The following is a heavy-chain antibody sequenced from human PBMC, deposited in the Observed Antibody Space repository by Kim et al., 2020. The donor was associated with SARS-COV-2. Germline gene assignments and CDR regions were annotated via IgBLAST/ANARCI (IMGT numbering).Heavy chain of an antibody. V-gene: IGHV4-61*01. CDR1: GGSVSSGSYY. CDR3: ARDMGDCSGGSCTGGFDY. D-gene: IGHD2-15*01. J-gene: IGHJ4*02. CDR2: IYYSGST. Sequence: SETLSLTCTVSGGSVSSGSYYWSWIRQPPGKGLGWIGYIYYSGSTNYNPSLKSRVTISVDTSKNQFSLKLSSVTAADTAVYYCARDMGDCSGGSCTGGFDYWGQGTLVTVSS.